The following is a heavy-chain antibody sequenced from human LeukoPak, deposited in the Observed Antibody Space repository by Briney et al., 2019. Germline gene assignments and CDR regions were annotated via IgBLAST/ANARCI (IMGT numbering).Heavy chain of an antibody. D-gene: IGHD3-10*01. CDR2: ITSSGDTT. V-gene: IGHV3-23*01. CDR1: GFTFNNYA. CDR3: AKGVLSGMRYYYGMDV. J-gene: IGHJ6*04. Sequence: GGSLRLSCAASGFTFNNYAMNWVHQAPGKGLEWVSSITSSGDTTHYADSVRGRFTISRDNSRNTLSLQMTSLRAEDTAVYYCAKGVLSGMRYYYGMDVWGKGTTVTVSS.